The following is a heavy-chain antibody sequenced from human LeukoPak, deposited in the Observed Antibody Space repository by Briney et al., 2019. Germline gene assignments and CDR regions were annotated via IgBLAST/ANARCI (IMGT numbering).Heavy chain of an antibody. V-gene: IGHV3-30-3*01. J-gene: IGHJ6*02. Sequence: GGSLRLSCAASGLTFSRYWLTWVRQAPGKGLEWVAVISYDGSNKYYADSVKGRFTISRDNSKNTLYLQMNSLRAEDTAVYYCARENWNPLIVYYYYGMDVWGQGTTVTVSS. D-gene: IGHD1-1*01. CDR1: GLTFSRYW. CDR2: ISYDGSNK. CDR3: ARENWNPLIVYYYYGMDV.